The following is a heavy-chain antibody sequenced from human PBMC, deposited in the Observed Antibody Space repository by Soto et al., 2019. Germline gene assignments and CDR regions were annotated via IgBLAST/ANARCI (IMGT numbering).Heavy chain of an antibody. V-gene: IGHV1-69*12. J-gene: IGHJ6*02. D-gene: IGHD4-17*01. CDR1: GGTFSSYA. Sequence: QVQLVQSGAEVKKPGSSVKVSCKASGGTFSSYAISWVRQAPGQGLEWMGGIIPIFGTANYAQKFQGRVTITADEVTSTAYMELSRLRSEDTAVYYCARDSTTVTTLYLNYCYGMDVWGQGTTVTASS. CDR3: ARDSTTVTTLYLNYCYGMDV. CDR2: IIPIFGTA.